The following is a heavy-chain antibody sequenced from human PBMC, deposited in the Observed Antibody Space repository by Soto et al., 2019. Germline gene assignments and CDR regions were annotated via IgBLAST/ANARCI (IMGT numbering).Heavy chain of an antibody. D-gene: IGHD2-2*01. CDR1: DGSISSSSYY. V-gene: IGHV4-39*01. CDR3: ARHVKGYCSSSSCHTDY. Sequence: SETLSLTCTVSDGSISSSSYYWGWIRQPPGKGLEWIGSIYYSGSTYYNPSLKSRVTISVDTSKNQFSLELSSVTAADTAVYYCARHVKGYCSSSSCHTDYWGQGTLVTVSS. J-gene: IGHJ4*02. CDR2: IYYSGST.